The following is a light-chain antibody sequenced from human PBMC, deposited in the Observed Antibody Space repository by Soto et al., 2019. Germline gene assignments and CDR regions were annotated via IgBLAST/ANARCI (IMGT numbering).Light chain of an antibody. CDR2: ATS. Sequence: IQMTQSPSSVSASVGDRVTMTCRASQGVGGWLAWYQQKPGKVPKLLIYATSSLHSGPPSRVSCSVSYKDFPLSISSLQPEDGATYYCNQPHRLHLSYGPGTTVDLK. CDR1: QGVGGW. V-gene: IGKV1-12*01. J-gene: IGKJ3*01. CDR3: NQPHRLHLS.